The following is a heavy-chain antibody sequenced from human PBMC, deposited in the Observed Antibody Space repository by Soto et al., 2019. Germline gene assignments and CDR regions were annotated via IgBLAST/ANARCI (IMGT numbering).Heavy chain of an antibody. D-gene: IGHD1-26*01. Sequence: QVQLVQSGAEVREPGASVKVSCKASGYSFTSLDINWVRQTAGQGLEWMGWMQPSNGMTGYAQKFQGRVTMTRDTSINTAYIARTTLTSDVTAFFYCARGVSAGVDYWGPGTRVTVPS. CDR3: ARGVSAGVDY. CDR1: GYSFTSLD. J-gene: IGHJ4*02. V-gene: IGHV1-8*01. CDR2: MQPSNGMT.